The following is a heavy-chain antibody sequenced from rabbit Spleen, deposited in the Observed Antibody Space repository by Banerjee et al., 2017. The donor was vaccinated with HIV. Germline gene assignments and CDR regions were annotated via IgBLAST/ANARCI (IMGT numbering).Heavy chain of an antibody. D-gene: IGHD8-1*01. CDR3: ARDTGSSFSSYGMDL. V-gene: IGHV1S40*01. CDR2: IGTGSSGSS. J-gene: IGHJ6*01. CDR1: GFSFNTNKY. Sequence: QSLEESGGDLVKPGASLILPCTASGFSFNTNKYICWVRRAPGKGLEWCACIGTGSSGSSYYASWATGRFFCSKTSSTTVTLQMTSLTVAATAAYFCARDTGSSFSSYGMDLWGPGTLVTVS.